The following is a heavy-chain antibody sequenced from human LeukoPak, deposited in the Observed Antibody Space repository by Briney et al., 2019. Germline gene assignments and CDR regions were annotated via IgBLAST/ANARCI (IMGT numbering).Heavy chain of an antibody. CDR3: ARGGAARSVAFDI. Sequence: TLSLTCTVSGGSISSGDYYWSWIRQPPGKGLEWIGYIYYSGSTYYNPSLKSRVTISVDTSKNQFSLKLSSVTAADTAVYYCARGGAARSVAFDIWGQGTMVTVSS. CDR2: IYYSGST. CDR1: GGSISSGDYY. D-gene: IGHD2-15*01. J-gene: IGHJ3*02. V-gene: IGHV4-30-4*08.